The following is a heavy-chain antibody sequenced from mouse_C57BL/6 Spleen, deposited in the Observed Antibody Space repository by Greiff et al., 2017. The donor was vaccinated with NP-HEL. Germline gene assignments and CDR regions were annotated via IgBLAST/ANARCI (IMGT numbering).Heavy chain of an antibody. Sequence: QVQLQQSGAELVRPGASVKLSCKASGYTFTDYYINWVKQRPGQGLEWIARIYPGSGNTYYNEKFKGKATLTAEKSSSTAYMQLSSLTSEDSAVYFCACNYFDYWGQGTTLTVSS. V-gene: IGHV1-76*01. CDR1: GYTFTDYY. J-gene: IGHJ2*01. CDR2: IYPGSGNT. CDR3: ACNYFDY.